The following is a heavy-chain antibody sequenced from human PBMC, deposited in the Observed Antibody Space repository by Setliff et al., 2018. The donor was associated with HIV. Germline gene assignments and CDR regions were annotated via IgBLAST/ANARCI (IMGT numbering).Heavy chain of an antibody. D-gene: IGHD6-13*01. J-gene: IGHJ4*02. V-gene: IGHV4-61*02. Sequence: PSETLSLTCTVSGGSISSGSYYWNWIRQPAGKGLEWIGRIYTSGSTNYNPSLKSRVTISVDTSKNQFSLKLSSVTAADTSVYYCATYSSSWPDYWGQGTLVTVSS. CDR2: IYTSGST. CDR3: ATYSSSWPDY. CDR1: GGSISSGSYY.